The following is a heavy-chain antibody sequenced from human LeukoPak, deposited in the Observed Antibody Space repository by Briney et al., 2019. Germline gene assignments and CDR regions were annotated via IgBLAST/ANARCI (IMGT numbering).Heavy chain of an antibody. CDR2: INHRGST. V-gene: IGHV4-34*01. CDR3: ATYSTGFDI. J-gene: IGHJ3*02. CDR1: GGSFSDYY. Sequence: PSETLSLTCAVYGGSFSDYYWTWIRRPPGKGLEWIGEINHRGSTHYNPSLKSRVTISVDTSKKQFSLKLSSVTAADTAVYYCATYSTGFDIWGQGTVVTVSS. D-gene: IGHD6-19*01.